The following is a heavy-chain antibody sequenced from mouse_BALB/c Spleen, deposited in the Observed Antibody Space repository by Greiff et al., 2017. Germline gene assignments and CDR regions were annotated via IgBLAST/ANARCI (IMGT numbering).Heavy chain of an antibody. Sequence: EVKLVESGGGLVQPGGSLRLSCATSGFTFSDFYMEWVRQPPGKRLEWIAASRNKANDYTTEYSVSVKGRFIVSRDTSQSILYLQMNALRAEDTAIYYCASDATPYGYASYCAMDYWGQRTSVTVSS. CDR3: ASDATPYGYASYCAMDY. V-gene: IGHV7-1*02. D-gene: IGHD2-2*01. CDR2: SRNKANDYTT. J-gene: IGHJ4*01. CDR1: GFTFSDFY.